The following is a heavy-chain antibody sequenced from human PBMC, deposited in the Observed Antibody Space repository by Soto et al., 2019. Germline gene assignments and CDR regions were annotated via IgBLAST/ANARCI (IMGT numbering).Heavy chain of an antibody. CDR1: GYTFTSYG. Sequence: ASVKVSCKASGYTFTSYGISGVRQAPGQGLEWMGWISAYNGNTNYAQKLQGRVTMTTDKSTSTAYMELRSLRSDDTAVYYCARSIRDYDFWSGYDILTGSPQSYGMDVWGQGTTVTVS. D-gene: IGHD3-3*01. V-gene: IGHV1-18*04. CDR2: ISAYNGNT. CDR3: ARSIRDYDFWSGYDILTGSPQSYGMDV. J-gene: IGHJ6*01.